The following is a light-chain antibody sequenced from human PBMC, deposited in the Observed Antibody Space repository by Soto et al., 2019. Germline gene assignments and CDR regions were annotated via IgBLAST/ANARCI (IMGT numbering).Light chain of an antibody. Sequence: QSALTQPRSVSGSPGQSVTISCTGTSTDVGGYEYVTWYQQHPGKAPKLMIYDVNKRPSGVPDRFSGSKSGITASLTISGLQAEDEAEYYCSSYAGIYIHVVFGGGTKLTVL. J-gene: IGLJ2*01. V-gene: IGLV2-11*01. CDR1: STDVGGYEY. CDR2: DVN. CDR3: SSYAGIYIHVV.